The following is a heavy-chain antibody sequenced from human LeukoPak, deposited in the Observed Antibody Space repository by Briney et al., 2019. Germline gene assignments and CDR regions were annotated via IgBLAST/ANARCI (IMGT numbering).Heavy chain of an antibody. D-gene: IGHD6-13*01. Sequence: GGSLRLSCAASGFTFSSYWMSWVRQAPGKGLEWVANMKQDGSEKYYVDSVKGRFTISRDNAKNSLYLQMNSLRAEDTAVYYCARGAAAGTGPSWFDPWGQGTLVTVSS. CDR1: GFTFSSYW. V-gene: IGHV3-7*01. CDR3: ARGAAAGTGPSWFDP. J-gene: IGHJ5*02. CDR2: MKQDGSEK.